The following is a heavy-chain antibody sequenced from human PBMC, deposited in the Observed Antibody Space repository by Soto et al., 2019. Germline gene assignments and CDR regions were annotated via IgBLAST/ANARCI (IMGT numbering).Heavy chain of an antibody. CDR3: VRGRPGPVPTLTLFDS. J-gene: IGHJ4*02. D-gene: IGHD6-25*01. CDR1: GFMFSSYG. V-gene: IGHV3-33*01. Sequence: QVELVESGGGVVQPGRSLRLSCAASGFMFSSYGMHWVRQAPGKGLEWVAITWSDGSKKYYADSVQGRFTISRDNSKNTLLLQMNSLRAEDTAVYYCVRGRPGPVPTLTLFDSWGQGTLVTVSS. CDR2: TWSDGSKK.